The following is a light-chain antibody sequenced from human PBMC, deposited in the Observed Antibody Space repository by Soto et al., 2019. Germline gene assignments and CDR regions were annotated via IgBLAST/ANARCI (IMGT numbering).Light chain of an antibody. CDR1: LPISNY. CDR2: AAS. CDR3: QHYNEYSRA. J-gene: IGKJ1*01. V-gene: IGKV1-27*01. Sequence: DIQMTQSPSSLPASVGDRVTITSRASLPISNYLAWYQQKPGKIPNLLIYAASTLQAGVPSRFSGSGSGTEFTLTISSLQPDDFATYYCQHYNEYSRAFGQGTKVDIK.